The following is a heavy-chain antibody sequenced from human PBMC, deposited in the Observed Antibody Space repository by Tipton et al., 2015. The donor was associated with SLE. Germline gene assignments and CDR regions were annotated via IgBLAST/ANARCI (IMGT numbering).Heavy chain of an antibody. D-gene: IGHD1-20*01. J-gene: IGHJ3*02. Sequence: TLSLTCTVSGGSISSSSHYWSWIRQPPGKGLEWIGYIYYSGSTNYNPSLKSRVTISVDTSKNQFSLKLSSVTAADTAVYYCARVSGITGTGAFDIWGQGTMVTVSS. CDR1: GGSISSSSHY. CDR2: IYYSGST. CDR3: ARVSGITGTGAFDI. V-gene: IGHV4-61*01.